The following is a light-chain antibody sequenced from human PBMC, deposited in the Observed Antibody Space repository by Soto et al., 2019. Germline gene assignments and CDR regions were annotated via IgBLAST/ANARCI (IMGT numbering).Light chain of an antibody. J-gene: IGLJ2*01. CDR3: CSYAGSSPYVV. Sequence: QSVLTQPASVSGSPGQSITISCTGTSSDVGSYNLVSWYQQHPGKAPKLIIYEGSKRPSGVSNRVSGSKSGNTASLTLSGLQAEDEADYYCCSYAGSSPYVVFGGGTKLTVL. V-gene: IGLV2-23*01. CDR2: EGS. CDR1: SSDVGSYNL.